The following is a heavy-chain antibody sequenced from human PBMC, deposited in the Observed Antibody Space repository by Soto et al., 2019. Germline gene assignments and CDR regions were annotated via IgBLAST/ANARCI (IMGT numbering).Heavy chain of an antibody. V-gene: IGHV3-23*01. Sequence: GGSLRLSCAASGFTFSSYAMSWVRQAPGKGLEWVSAISGSGGSTYYEDSVKGRFTISRDNSKNTLYLQMNSLRAEDTAVYYCAAPGDCSRASCYVHYWGQGTLVTVSS. CDR2: ISGSGGST. D-gene: IGHD2-2*01. J-gene: IGHJ4*02. CDR1: GFTFSSYA. CDR3: AAPGDCSRASCYVHY.